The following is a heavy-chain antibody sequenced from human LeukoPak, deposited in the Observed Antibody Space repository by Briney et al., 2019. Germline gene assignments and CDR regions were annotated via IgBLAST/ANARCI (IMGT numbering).Heavy chain of an antibody. V-gene: IGHV3-21*01. Sequence: GGSLRLSCAASGFTFSSYSMNWVRQAPGKGLEWVSSISSSSSYIYYADSVKGRFTISRDNAKNSLYLQMNSLRAEDTAVCYCARSEDGYVDYWGQGTLVTVSS. CDR2: ISSSSSYI. CDR3: ARSEDGYVDY. D-gene: IGHD5-24*01. CDR1: GFTFSSYS. J-gene: IGHJ4*02.